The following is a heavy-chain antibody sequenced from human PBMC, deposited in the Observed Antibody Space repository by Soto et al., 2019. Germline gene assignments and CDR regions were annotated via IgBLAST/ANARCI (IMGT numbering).Heavy chain of an antibody. J-gene: IGHJ3*02. V-gene: IGHV1-18*01. CDR1: GYTFTSYG. Sequence: ASVKVSCKASGYTFTSYGISWVRQAPGQGLEWMGWISPYNGNTNYAQKLQGRVTMTTDTSTSTVYMELSSLRSEDTAVYYCALTTRPRQSAAFDIWGQGTMVTVSS. CDR2: ISPYNGNT. CDR3: ALTTRPRQSAAFDI. D-gene: IGHD3-3*01.